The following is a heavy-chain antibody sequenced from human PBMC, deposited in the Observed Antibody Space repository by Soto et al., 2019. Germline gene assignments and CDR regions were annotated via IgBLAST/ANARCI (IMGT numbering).Heavy chain of an antibody. Sequence: PVGSLRLSCAASGFPFNSYRMTGVRQAPGRGLEWVANIRLDGADQNYADSVKGRFTISRDNAKNLLHLQMNSLSDEDTAVYYCARVGGPTKFDYWGQGTLVTVSS. D-gene: IGHD3-10*01. V-gene: IGHV3-7*01. J-gene: IGHJ4*02. CDR2: IRLDGADQ. CDR1: GFPFNSYR. CDR3: ARVGGPTKFDY.